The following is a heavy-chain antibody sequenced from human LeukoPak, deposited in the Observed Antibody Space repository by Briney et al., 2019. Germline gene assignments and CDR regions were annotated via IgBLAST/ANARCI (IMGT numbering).Heavy chain of an antibody. CDR3: ARELVSLGTGYFDL. V-gene: IGHV3-23*01. Sequence: GGSLILSCEASGFTFGTYGMTWVRQAPGKGLEWVSGITGSSTWTYYADSVRGRFTISRDNSKNTLHLQMNNLTADDTAIYYCARELVSLGTGYFDLWGRGTLVTVSS. CDR2: ITGSSTWT. J-gene: IGHJ2*01. CDR1: GFTFGTYG. D-gene: IGHD7-27*01.